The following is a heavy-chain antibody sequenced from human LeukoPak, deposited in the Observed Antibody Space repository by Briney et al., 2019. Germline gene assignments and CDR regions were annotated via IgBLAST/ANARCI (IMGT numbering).Heavy chain of an antibody. D-gene: IGHD3-22*01. V-gene: IGHV6-1*01. J-gene: IGHJ2*01. CDR2: TYYRSKWYN. Sequence: NPSQTLSLTCAISGDSVSSNSAAWNWIRQSPSRGLEWLGRTYYRSKWYNDYAVSVKSRITINPDTSKNQFSLQLNSVTPEDTAVYYCARDRGIYDKSGYRGDWYFDLWGRGTLVTVSS. CDR1: GDSVSSNSAA. CDR3: ARDRGIYDKSGYRGDWYFDL.